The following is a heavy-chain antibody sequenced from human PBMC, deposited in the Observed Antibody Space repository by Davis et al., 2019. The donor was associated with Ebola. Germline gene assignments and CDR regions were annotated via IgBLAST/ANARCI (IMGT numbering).Heavy chain of an antibody. CDR2: IYYVGYS. V-gene: IGHV4-39*07. D-gene: IGHD1-1*01. J-gene: IGHJ4*02. Sequence: SETLSPTCIVPGGSINSSGHYWGCIRQPPGRDLQWMASIYYVGYSYYNPSLKSRVTISVDTSKNQFSLKLSSVTAADTAVYYCARGLYPWELDYWGQGTLVTVSS. CDR1: GGSINSSGHY. CDR3: ARGLYPWELDY.